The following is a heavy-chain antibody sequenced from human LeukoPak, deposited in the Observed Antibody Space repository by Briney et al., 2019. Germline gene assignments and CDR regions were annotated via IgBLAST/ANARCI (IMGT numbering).Heavy chain of an antibody. CDR2: FGPEDGET. CDR3: ATVGIVGGEAFDI. Sequence: ASVKVSCKVSGYTLTELSMHWVRQAPGKGLEWMGGFGPEDGETIYAQKFQGRVTMTEDTSTDIAYMELSSLRSEDTAVYYCATVGIVGGEAFDIWGQGTMVTVSS. V-gene: IGHV1-24*01. CDR1: GYTLTELS. J-gene: IGHJ3*02. D-gene: IGHD1-26*01.